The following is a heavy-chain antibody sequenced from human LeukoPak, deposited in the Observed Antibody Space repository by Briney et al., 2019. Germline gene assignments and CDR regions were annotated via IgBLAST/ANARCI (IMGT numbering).Heavy chain of an antibody. J-gene: IGHJ4*02. CDR1: GGSISSDY. CDR3: ASAPRGGSGSLSY. CDR2: TYDSGGT. Sequence: SETLSLTCSVSGGSISSDYYTWIRQPPGKGLECIGYTYDSGGTNYNPSLKSRVTISVDTSKNQFSLKLSSVTAADTAVYYCASAPRGGSGSLSYWGLGTLVTVSS. V-gene: IGHV4-59*08. D-gene: IGHD3-10*01.